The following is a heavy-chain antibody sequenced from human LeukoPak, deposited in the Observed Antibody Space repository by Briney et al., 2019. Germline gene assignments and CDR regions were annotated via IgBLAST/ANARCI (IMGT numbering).Heavy chain of an antibody. Sequence: KTSETLSLTCAVYGGSFSGYYWSWIRQPPGKGLEWIGEINHSGSTNYNPSLKSRVTISVDTSKNQFSLKLSSVTAADTAVYYCARHVRGYSYGSPGDYWGQGTLVTVSS. D-gene: IGHD5-18*01. CDR2: INHSGST. J-gene: IGHJ4*02. V-gene: IGHV4-34*01. CDR1: GGSFSGYY. CDR3: ARHVRGYSYGSPGDY.